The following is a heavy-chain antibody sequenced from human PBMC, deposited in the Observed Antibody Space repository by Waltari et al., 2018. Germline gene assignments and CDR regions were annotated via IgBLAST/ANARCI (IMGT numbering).Heavy chain of an antibody. V-gene: IGHV1-69*12. CDR3: ARVIVVVVAATGDVTYNWFDP. CDR1: GGTFSSYA. Sequence: QVQLVQSGAEVKKPGSSVKVSCKASGGTFSSYAISWVRQAPGQGLEWMGGIIPIFGTANYAQKFQGTVTITADESTSTAYMELSSLRSEDTAVYYCARVIVVVVAATGDVTYNWFDPWGQGTLVTVSS. D-gene: IGHD2-15*01. J-gene: IGHJ5*02. CDR2: IIPIFGTA.